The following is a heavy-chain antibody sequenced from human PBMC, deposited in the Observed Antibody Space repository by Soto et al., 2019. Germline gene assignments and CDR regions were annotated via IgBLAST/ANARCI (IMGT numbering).Heavy chain of an antibody. V-gene: IGHV4-61*01. CDR1: GGSVSSGSYY. CDR3: ASVTRTCISTSSYRYYYGMDV. Sequence: QVQLQESGPGLVKPSETLSLTCTVSGGSVSSGSYYWSWIRQPPGKGLEWIGEIYYSGSTNYNPSLKSRVTISVDTSKNQFSLKLSSVTAADTAVYYCASVTRTCISTSSYRYYYGMDVWGQGTTVTVSS. CDR2: IYYSGST. D-gene: IGHD2-2*02. J-gene: IGHJ6*02.